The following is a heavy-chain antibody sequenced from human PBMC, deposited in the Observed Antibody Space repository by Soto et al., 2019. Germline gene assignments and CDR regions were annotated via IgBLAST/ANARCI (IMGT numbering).Heavy chain of an antibody. V-gene: IGHV3-30*18. CDR3: AKDSDQLLFDYYYYGMDV. J-gene: IGHJ6*02. CDR2: VSYDGSFK. CDR1: GFTFSKFG. Sequence: QVQLVESGGGVVQPGGSLRLSCEASGFTFSKFGIHWVRQAPGKGLEWVAVVSYDGSFKYYADSVKGRFTISRDNYKNTLYLQMNSLRPEDTALYYCAKDSDQLLFDYYYYGMDVWGQGTTVTVSS. D-gene: IGHD2-2*01.